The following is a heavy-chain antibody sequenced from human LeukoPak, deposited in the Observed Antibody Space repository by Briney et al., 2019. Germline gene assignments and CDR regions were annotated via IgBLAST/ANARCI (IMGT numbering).Heavy chain of an antibody. Sequence: SETLSLTCTVSGGFISRSSYYWGWIRQPPGKGLEWIGSIYYSGSTYYNPSLKSRVTISVDTSKNQFSLKLSSVTAADTAVYYCARRYYDILTGWDYWGQGTLVTVSS. CDR2: IYYSGST. CDR3: ARRYYDILTGWDY. V-gene: IGHV4-39*01. D-gene: IGHD3-9*01. CDR1: GGFISRSSYY. J-gene: IGHJ4*02.